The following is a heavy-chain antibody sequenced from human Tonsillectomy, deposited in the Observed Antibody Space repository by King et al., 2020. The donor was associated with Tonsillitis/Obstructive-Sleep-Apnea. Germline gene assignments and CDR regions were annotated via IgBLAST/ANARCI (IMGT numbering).Heavy chain of an antibody. J-gene: IGHJ4*02. CDR2: ISWNGGSR. CDR3: ARDGPAAVWSGYEFDY. Sequence: VQLVESGGGVVRPGGSLRLSCVASGFTFDDYGMTWVRQAPGKGLEWVSGISWNGGSRGYADSVKGRFTISRDNAKNSLYLQMNSLRAEDTALYYCARDGPAAVWSGYEFDYWGQGTLVTVSS. CDR1: GFTFDDYG. D-gene: IGHD3-3*01. V-gene: IGHV3-20*04.